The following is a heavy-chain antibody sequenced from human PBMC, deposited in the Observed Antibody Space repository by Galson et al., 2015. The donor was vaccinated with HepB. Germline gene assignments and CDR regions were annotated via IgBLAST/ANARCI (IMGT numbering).Heavy chain of an antibody. CDR3: ARAYYYGLGGAFAI. CDR2: ISSNSNYI. D-gene: IGHD3-10*01. J-gene: IGHJ3*02. Sequence: SLRLSCAASGFTFRSYTMNWVRQAPGKGLEWVSSISSNSNYIYYVDSVKGRFTISRDNAKNSLYLQMNSLRAEDTAVYYCARAYYYGLGGAFAIWRQGTMVTVSS. V-gene: IGHV3-21*04. CDR1: GFTFRSYT.